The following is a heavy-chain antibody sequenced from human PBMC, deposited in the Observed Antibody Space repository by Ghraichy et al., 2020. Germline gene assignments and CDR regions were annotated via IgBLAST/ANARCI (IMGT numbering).Heavy chain of an antibody. V-gene: IGHV3-30*02. Sequence: GESLNISCATSGFTFSRYGMHWVRQASGKGLEWVAFIRHDGSNKYYADSVKGRFTISRDSSTNTLYLQMNSLRADDAAVYFCAGGDANVISSLFKIWGQGTTVTVSS. CDR2: IRHDGSNK. J-gene: IGHJ3*02. CDR1: GFTFSRYG. CDR3: AGGDANVISSLFKI. D-gene: IGHD2-15*01.